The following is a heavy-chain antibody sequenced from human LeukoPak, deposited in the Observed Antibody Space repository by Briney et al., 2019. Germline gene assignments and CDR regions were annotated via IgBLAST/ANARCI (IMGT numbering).Heavy chain of an antibody. CDR1: GYTFTSYA. CDR2: INAGNGNT. CDR3: ARDMGSGWYDFDY. D-gene: IGHD6-19*01. V-gene: IGHV1-3*01. Sequence: ASVKVSCKASGYTFTSYAMHWVRQAPGQRLEWMGWINAGNGNTKYSQKFQSRVTITRDTSASTAYMELSSLRSEDTAVYYCARDMGSGWYDFDYWGQGTLVTVSS. J-gene: IGHJ4*02.